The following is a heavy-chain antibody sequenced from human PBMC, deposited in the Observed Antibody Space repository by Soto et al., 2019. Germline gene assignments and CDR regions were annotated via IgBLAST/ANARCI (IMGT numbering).Heavy chain of an antibody. V-gene: IGHV1-69*04. D-gene: IGHD2-2*01. CDR3: ARDLDCSSTSCASYYYYYMDV. CDR1: GGTFSRYT. CDR2: IIPILGIA. Sequence: SVNVSCKASGGTFSRYTISWVRQAPGQGLEGMGRIIPILGIANYAQKFQGRVTITADKSTSTAYMELSSLRSEDTAVYYCARDLDCSSTSCASYYYYYMDVWGKGTTVTVSS. J-gene: IGHJ6*03.